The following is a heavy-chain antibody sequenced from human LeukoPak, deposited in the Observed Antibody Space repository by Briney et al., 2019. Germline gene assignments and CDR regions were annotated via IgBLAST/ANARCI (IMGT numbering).Heavy chain of an antibody. Sequence: GGSLRLSCVGSGFIFGGYTMSWVRQAPGKGLEWLSYISPSGGNRFYADSVKGRFTISRDNAKNSVFLQMNDLRAGDTALYYCASRRSGWPNDAFDIWGQGTMVIVT. J-gene: IGHJ3*02. V-gene: IGHV3-48*04. D-gene: IGHD6-19*01. CDR3: ASRRSGWPNDAFDI. CDR2: ISPSGGNR. CDR1: GFIFGGYT.